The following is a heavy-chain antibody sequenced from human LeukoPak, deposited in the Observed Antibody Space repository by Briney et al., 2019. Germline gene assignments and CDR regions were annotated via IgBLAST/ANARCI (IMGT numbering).Heavy chain of an antibody. J-gene: IGHJ6*03. D-gene: IGHD3-10*01. CDR3: ARQGYYGSGSYYYYMDV. CDR1: GYIFTSYW. V-gene: IGHV5-51*01. Sequence: GESLQISCKGSGYIFTSYWIGWVRQLPGKGLVWMGIIYPGDSNTKYSPSFQGQVTISADKSISTAYLQWSSLKASDTAIYYCARQGYYGSGSYYYYMDVWGKGTTVTVSS. CDR2: IYPGDSNT.